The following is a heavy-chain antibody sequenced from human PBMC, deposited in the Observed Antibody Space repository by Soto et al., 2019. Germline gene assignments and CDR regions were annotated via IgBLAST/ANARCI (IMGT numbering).Heavy chain of an antibody. CDR2: IYYSGST. CDR3: AGGHIVGAAVTYY. Sequence: QVQLQESGPGLVKPSETLSLTCTVSGGSISSYYWSWIWQPPGKGLEWIGYIYYSGSTNYNPSLMSRVTISVCTDKNQFSLKLSSVTAADTAVYYCAGGHIVGAAVTYYWGQGTLVTVSS. V-gene: IGHV4-59*01. J-gene: IGHJ4*02. D-gene: IGHD1-26*01. CDR1: GGSISSYY.